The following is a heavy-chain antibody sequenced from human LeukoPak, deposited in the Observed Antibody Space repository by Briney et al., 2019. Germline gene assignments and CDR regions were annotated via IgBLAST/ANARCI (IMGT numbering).Heavy chain of an antibody. D-gene: IGHD6-19*01. J-gene: IGHJ5*02. CDR2: ITPIFGTA. Sequence: SVKVSCKASGGTFSSYAISWVRQAPGQGLEWMGGITPIFGTANYAQKFQGRVTITTDESTSTAYMELSSLRSEDTAVYYCARGGSGLGWFDPWGQGTLVTVSS. CDR1: GGTFSSYA. V-gene: IGHV1-69*05. CDR3: ARGGSGLGWFDP.